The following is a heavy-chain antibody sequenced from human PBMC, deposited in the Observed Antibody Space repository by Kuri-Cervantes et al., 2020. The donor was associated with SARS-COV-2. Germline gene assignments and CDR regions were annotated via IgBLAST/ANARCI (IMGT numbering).Heavy chain of an antibody. D-gene: IGHD5-18*01. CDR1: GFTFSSSW. CDR2: IKCDGSEK. J-gene: IGHJ6*02. CDR3: ARVHSYGPQDYYYYGMDV. V-gene: IGHV3-52*01. Sequence: GESLKISCAASGFTFSSSWMHWVCQAPEKGLEWVADIKCDGSEKYYVDSVKGRLTISRDNAKNSLYLQVNSLRVEDTAVYYCARVHSYGPQDYYYYGMDVWGQGTTVTVSS.